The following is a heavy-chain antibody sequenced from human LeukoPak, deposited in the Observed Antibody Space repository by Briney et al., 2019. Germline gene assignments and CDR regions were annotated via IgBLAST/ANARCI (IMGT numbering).Heavy chain of an antibody. CDR3: ARGGYYDGSGFSPRHNWFDP. D-gene: IGHD3-22*01. J-gene: IGHJ5*02. CDR1: GGSINNYY. CDR2: IYYSGST. V-gene: IGHV4-59*01. Sequence: PSETLSLTCTVSGGSINNYYWTWIRQPPGKGLEWIGHIYYSGSTDYNPSLKSRVTLPVDTSKNQFSLKLSSVTAADTAVYYCARGGYYDGSGFSPRHNWFDPWGQGTLVTVSS.